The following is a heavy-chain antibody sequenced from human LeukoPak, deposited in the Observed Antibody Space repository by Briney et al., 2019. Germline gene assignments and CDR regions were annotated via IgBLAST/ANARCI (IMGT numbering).Heavy chain of an antibody. Sequence: SETLSLTCTVPGGSISSGGYYWSWIRQHPGKGLEWIGYIYYSGSTYYNPSLKSRVTISVDTSKNQFSLKLSSVTAADTAVYYCARDKAAAGIIDYWGQGTLVTVSS. V-gene: IGHV4-31*03. J-gene: IGHJ4*02. D-gene: IGHD6-13*01. CDR3: ARDKAAAGIIDY. CDR1: GGSISSGGYY. CDR2: IYYSGST.